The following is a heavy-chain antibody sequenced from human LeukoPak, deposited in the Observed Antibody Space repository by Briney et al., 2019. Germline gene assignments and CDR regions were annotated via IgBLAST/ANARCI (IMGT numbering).Heavy chain of an antibody. J-gene: IGHJ4*02. CDR2: IRISTSTI. CDR1: GFIPSSYS. D-gene: IGHD1-14*01. V-gene: IGHV3-48*01. Sequence: GGSLRLSCVAFGFIPSSYSMNWVGQAPGKGLEGGSYIRISTSTIYYADSVKSRVTISRDNDKNSLYLQMSSLRAEDTAVYYCARDFLYNVNCAGCWGQGTLVTVSS. CDR3: ARDFLYNVNCAGC.